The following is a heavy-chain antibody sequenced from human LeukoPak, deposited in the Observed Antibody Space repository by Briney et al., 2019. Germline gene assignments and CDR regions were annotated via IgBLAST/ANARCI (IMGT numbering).Heavy chain of an antibody. Sequence: ASVRVSCKASGYSFIGYYIHWVRQAPGQGLEWMGWINPNSGGANYAQKFQGRVTMTRDTSISTVYMELTRLRSDDTAMYYCAKSTNWGSISDGFDIWGQGTMITVAS. CDR3: AKSTNWGSISDGFDI. CDR1: GYSFIGYY. CDR2: INPNSGGA. D-gene: IGHD7-27*01. J-gene: IGHJ3*02. V-gene: IGHV1-2*02.